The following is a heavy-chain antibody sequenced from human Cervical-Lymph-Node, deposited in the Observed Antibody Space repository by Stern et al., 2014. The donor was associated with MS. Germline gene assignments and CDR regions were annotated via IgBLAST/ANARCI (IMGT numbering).Heavy chain of an antibody. Sequence: VQLVQSGAEVKKPGASVEVSCKASGYTFTSYAMHWVRQAPGQRLEWMGWINAGNGNTKYSQKFQGRVTITRDTSASTAYMELSSLRSEDTAVYYCARNRVWGGTDYWGQGTLVTVSS. J-gene: IGHJ4*02. CDR2: INAGNGNT. CDR1: GYTFTSYA. V-gene: IGHV1-3*01. D-gene: IGHD3-16*01. CDR3: ARNRVWGGTDY.